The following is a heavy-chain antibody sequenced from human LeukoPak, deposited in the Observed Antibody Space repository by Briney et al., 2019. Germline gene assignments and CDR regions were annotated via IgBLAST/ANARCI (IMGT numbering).Heavy chain of an antibody. CDR1: GYTFTEYY. J-gene: IGHJ4*02. D-gene: IGHD3-22*01. V-gene: IGHV1-2*02. CDR2: IYPSSGCT. Sequence: GASVTVSCKASGYTFTEYYMHGVRQAPGQGREWLGWIYPSSGCTNYAQKFQGSVTMTRDTSISTAYMELSRLRSDNTTVYYCAREYYDSSAYNQEAIDYWGQGTLVTVSS. CDR3: AREYYDSSAYNQEAIDY.